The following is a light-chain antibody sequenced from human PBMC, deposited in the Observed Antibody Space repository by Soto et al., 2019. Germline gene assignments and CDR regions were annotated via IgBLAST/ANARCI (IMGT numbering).Light chain of an antibody. CDR2: DAS. Sequence: DIQMTQSPSSLSASVGDRVTITCQASQAISNYLNGYQQKPRKSPKLLIYDASNLETGVPSRFSGSGSGTDFTFTISSLQPEDIATDYCQQYDNLTPWTFGQGTKLEIK. CDR3: QQYDNLTPWT. CDR1: QAISNY. V-gene: IGKV1-33*01. J-gene: IGKJ2*02.